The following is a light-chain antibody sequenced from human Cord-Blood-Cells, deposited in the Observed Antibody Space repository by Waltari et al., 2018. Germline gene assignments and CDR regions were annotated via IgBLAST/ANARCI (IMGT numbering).Light chain of an antibody. J-gene: IGKJ1*01. CDR3: QQYKSYRT. V-gene: IGKV1-5*01. CDR2: DAS. CDR1: QSISSW. Sequence: DIQMTQYPSTLSASVGDRVTITCRASQSISSWLAWYQQKPGKAPKLMIDDASSLESGVPSRFSGSGSGTEFTLTISSLQPDDFATYYCQQYKSYRTFGQGTKVEIK.